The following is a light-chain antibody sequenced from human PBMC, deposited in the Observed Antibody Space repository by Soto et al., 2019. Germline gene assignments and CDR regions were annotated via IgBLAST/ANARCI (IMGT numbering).Light chain of an antibody. Sequence: EIVLTQSPATLSSFPCDRVTLSCRASQYINTRLAWYQHRPGQAPRLLIYGVFTRADDIPDRFSGSGSGTDFTLTISRLEPEDFAVYYCQQYGRPFGQGTKVDIK. V-gene: IGKV3-20*01. CDR3: QQYGRP. CDR2: GVF. J-gene: IGKJ1*01. CDR1: QYINTR.